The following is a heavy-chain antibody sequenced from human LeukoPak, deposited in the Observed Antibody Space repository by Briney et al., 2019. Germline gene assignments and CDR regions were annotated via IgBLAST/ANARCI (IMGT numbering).Heavy chain of an antibody. Sequence: WASVKVSCKASGGTFSSYAISRVRQAPGQGLEWMGGIIPIFGTANYAQKFQGRVTITADESTSTAYMELSSLRSEDTAVYYCARGYYYDSSGHYYYYGMDVWGQGTTVTVSS. CDR1: GGTFSSYA. CDR3: ARGYYYDSSGHYYYYGMDV. V-gene: IGHV1-69*13. D-gene: IGHD3-22*01. J-gene: IGHJ6*02. CDR2: IIPIFGTA.